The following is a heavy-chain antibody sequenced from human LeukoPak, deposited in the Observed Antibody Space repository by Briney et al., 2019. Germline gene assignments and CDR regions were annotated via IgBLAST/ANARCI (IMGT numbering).Heavy chain of an antibody. J-gene: IGHJ4*02. CDR3: ARENLSAGTGH. CDR2: ISSGGGTI. D-gene: IGHD6-13*01. Sequence: PGGSLRLSCVGSGFIFSDYYMSWIRRAPGKGLEWISYISSGGGTIYYGDSVKGRFTISRDNAKNSLYLQMNSLRAEDTAVYYCARENLSAGTGHWGQGTLVTVSS. V-gene: IGHV3-11*04. CDR1: GFIFSDYY.